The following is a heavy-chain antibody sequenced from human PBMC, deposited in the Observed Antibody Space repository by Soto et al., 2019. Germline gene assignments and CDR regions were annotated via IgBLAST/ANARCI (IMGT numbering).Heavy chain of an antibody. CDR3: ARDPPIAAACTGSWFDP. CDR1: GGTFSSYA. CDR2: IIPIFGTA. Sequence: QVQLVQSGAEVKKPGSSVKVSCKASGGTFSSYAISWVRQAPGQGLEWMGGIIPIFGTANYAQKFQGRVTITADESTSTAYMELSSLRSEDTAVYYCARDPPIAAACTGSWFDPWGQGTLVTVSS. D-gene: IGHD6-13*01. J-gene: IGHJ5*02. V-gene: IGHV1-69*01.